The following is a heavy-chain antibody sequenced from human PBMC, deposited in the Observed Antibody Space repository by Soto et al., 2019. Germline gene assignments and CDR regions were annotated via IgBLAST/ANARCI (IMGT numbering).Heavy chain of an antibody. V-gene: IGHV1-2*02. CDR1: GYTFTGYY. D-gene: IGHD3-10*01. CDR2: INPNSGGT. Sequence: GASVKVSCKASGYTFTGYYMHWVRQAPGQGLEWMGWINPNSGGTNYAQKFQGRVTMTRDTSISTAYMELSRLRSDDTAVYYCARDGPVIRGVIEGSYYYYGMDVWGQGTTVTVSS. J-gene: IGHJ6*02. CDR3: ARDGPVIRGVIEGSYYYYGMDV.